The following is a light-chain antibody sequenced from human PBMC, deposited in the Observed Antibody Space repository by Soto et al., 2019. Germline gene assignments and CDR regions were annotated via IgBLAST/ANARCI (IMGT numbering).Light chain of an antibody. Sequence: DIQMTQSPSSLSASVGDRVTITCRASQSISSYLNWYQQKPGKAPKLLIYASSSLQSAVPSRFSGSGSGTDFTLTISSLQPEDFATYYCQQRYSTLWTVGQGPEQEIK. CDR1: QSISSY. J-gene: IGKJ1*01. CDR2: ASS. CDR3: QQRYSTLWT. V-gene: IGKV1-39*01.